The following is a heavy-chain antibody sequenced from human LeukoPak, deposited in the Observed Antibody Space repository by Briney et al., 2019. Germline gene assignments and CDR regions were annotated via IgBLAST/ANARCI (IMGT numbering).Heavy chain of an antibody. D-gene: IGHD6-6*01. Sequence: ASVKVSCKASGYIFPSYGISWVRQAPGQGLEWMGWITAYNGNTNYGNTRFAQKFQGRVTMTTDTSTSTAYMELRSLRSDDTAVYYCARGRYSSSSGEFFDYWGQGTLVAVSS. J-gene: IGHJ4*02. V-gene: IGHV1-18*01. CDR3: ARGRYSSSSGEFFDY. CDR1: GYIFPSYG. CDR2: ITAYNGNT.